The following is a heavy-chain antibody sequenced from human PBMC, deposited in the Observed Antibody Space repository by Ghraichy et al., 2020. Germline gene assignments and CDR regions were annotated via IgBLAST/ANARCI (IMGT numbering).Heavy chain of an antibody. CDR1: GYSINSGYY. Sequence: SETLSLTCTVSGYSINSGYYWDWIRQVPGKRLEWIGSVYHSGATFYNPSLRSRVTISVDTSKNQFSLNLTSVTAADTAMYYCAKETQFLLPIAAPFDSWGQGTRVTVSS. J-gene: IGHJ4*02. V-gene: IGHV4-38-2*02. CDR3: AKETQFLLPIAAPFDS. CDR2: VYHSGAT. D-gene: IGHD5-24*01.